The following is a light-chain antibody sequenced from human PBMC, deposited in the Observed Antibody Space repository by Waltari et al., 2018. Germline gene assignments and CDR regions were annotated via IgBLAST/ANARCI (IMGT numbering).Light chain of an antibody. Sequence: EIVSTQSPGTLSLSPGASATLSCRDSQSVTSISLMWYQQKRGQAPRLLIYGTSSRAPGIPDRFSGSGSGTDFTLTISRLEPEDFAVYYCQQYDGEVLTFGGGTKVEI. CDR1: QSVTSIS. CDR2: GTS. CDR3: QQYDGEVLT. V-gene: IGKV3-20*01. J-gene: IGKJ4*01.